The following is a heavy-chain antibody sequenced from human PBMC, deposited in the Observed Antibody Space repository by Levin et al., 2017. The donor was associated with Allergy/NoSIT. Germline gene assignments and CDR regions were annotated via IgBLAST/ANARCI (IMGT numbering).Heavy chain of an antibody. D-gene: IGHD5-18*01. J-gene: IGHJ4*02. CDR1: GGSISSGGYS. V-gene: IGHV4-30-2*01. Sequence: SETLSLTCAVSGGSISSGGYSWSWIRQPPGKGLEWIGNIYLSGSTYYNPSLKSRVAISVDRSKNQFSLNLSSVTAADTAVYYCARVAGYSYGYYFDYWGQGTLVTVSS. CDR2: IYLSGST. CDR3: ARVAGYSYGYYFDY.